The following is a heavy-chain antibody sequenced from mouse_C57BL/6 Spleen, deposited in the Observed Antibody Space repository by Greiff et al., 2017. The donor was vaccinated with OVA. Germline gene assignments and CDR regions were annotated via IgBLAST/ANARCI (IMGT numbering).Heavy chain of an antibody. V-gene: IGHV5-9-1*02. D-gene: IGHD2-1*01. CDR2: ISSGGDYI. CDR1: GFTFSSYA. Sequence: EVHLVESGEGLVKPGGSLKLSCAVSGFTFSSYAMSLVRQTPEKRLEWVAYISSGGDYIYYADTVKGRFTISRDNARNTLYLQMSSLKSEDTAMYYCTRAYGKEDWYFDVWGTGTTVTVSS. J-gene: IGHJ1*03. CDR3: TRAYGKEDWYFDV.